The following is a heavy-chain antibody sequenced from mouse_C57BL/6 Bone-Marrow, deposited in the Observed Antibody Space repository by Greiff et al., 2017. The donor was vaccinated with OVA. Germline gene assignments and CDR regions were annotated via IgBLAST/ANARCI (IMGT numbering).Heavy chain of an antibody. Sequence: QVQLQQPGTELVKPGASVKLSCKASGYTFTSYWMHWVKQRPGQGLEWIGNINPSNGGTNYNEKLKSKATLSVDKSSSTAYMQLSSLTSEDSAVYYCARTRLLYYFDYWGQGTTLTVSS. CDR3: ARTRLLYYFDY. CDR2: INPSNGGT. D-gene: IGHD2-10*01. CDR1: GYTFTSYW. V-gene: IGHV1-53*01. J-gene: IGHJ2*01.